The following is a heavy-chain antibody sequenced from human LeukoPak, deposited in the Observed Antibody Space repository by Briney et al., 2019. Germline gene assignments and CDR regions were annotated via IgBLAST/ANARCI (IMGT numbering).Heavy chain of an antibody. CDR2: ISGSGGST. D-gene: IGHD4-17*01. V-gene: IGHV3-23*01. CDR3: AKNYGPTYYYYYGMDV. Sequence: PGGSLRLSCAASGFTFSTYAMSWVRQAPGKGLEWVSAISGSGGSTYYADSVKGRFTISGDNSKNTLYLQMSSLRAEDTAVYYCAKNYGPTYYYYYGMDVWGQGTTVTVSS. J-gene: IGHJ6*02. CDR1: GFTFSTYA.